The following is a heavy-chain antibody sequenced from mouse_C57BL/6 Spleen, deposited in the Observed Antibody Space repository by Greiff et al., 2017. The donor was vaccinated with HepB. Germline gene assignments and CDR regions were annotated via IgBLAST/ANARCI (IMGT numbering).Heavy chain of an antibody. CDR2: IDPEDGDT. CDR3: TTPYGSSYGWYFDV. Sequence: EVQLQQSGAELVRPGASVKLSCTASGFNIKDYYMHWVKQRPEQGLEWIGRIDPEDGDTEYAPKFQGKATMTADTSSNTAYLQLSSLTSEDTAVYYCTTPYGSSYGWYFDVWGTGTTVTVSS. V-gene: IGHV14-1*01. J-gene: IGHJ1*03. D-gene: IGHD1-1*01. CDR1: GFNIKDYY.